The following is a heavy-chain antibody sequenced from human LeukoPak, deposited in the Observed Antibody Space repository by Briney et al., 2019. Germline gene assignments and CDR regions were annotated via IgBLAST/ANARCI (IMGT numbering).Heavy chain of an antibody. CDR2: IYYSGST. Sequence: PSQTLSLTCTVCGGYISSGGYFWSWIRQHPGKALEWIGYIYYSGSTYYNPSLKSRVTISVDTSKNQFSLKLSSVTAADTAVYYCARFPYSGYDYWYFDLWGRGPLVTVSS. J-gene: IGHJ2*01. CDR1: GGYISSGGYF. V-gene: IGHV4-31*03. CDR3: ARFPYSGYDYWYFDL. D-gene: IGHD5-12*01.